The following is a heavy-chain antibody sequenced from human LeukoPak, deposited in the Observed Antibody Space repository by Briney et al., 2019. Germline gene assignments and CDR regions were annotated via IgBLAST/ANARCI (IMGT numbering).Heavy chain of an antibody. CDR2: IHPSGST. CDR1: GDSISSFY. CDR3: ARGPPPDFDY. Sequence: SETLSLTCTVSGDSISSFYWSWIRQPAGKGLEWIGRIHPSGSTNYNPSLKSRVTLSVDTSKNQFSLKLNSVTAADTAVYYCARGPPPDFDYWGRGTLVTVSS. J-gene: IGHJ4*02. V-gene: IGHV4-4*07.